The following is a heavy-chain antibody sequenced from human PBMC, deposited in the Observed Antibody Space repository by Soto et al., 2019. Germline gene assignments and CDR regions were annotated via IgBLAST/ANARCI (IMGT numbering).Heavy chain of an antibody. D-gene: IGHD3-3*01. J-gene: IGHJ3*02. CDR1: GYTFTSYY. Sequence: ASVKVSCKASGYTFTSYYMHWVRQAPGQGLEWMGIINPSGGSTSYAQKFQGRVTMTRDTSTSTVYMELSSLRSEDTAVYYCARSYDFWSGYPDGGAFDIWGQGTMVTVSS. CDR3: ARSYDFWSGYPDGGAFDI. V-gene: IGHV1-46*01. CDR2: INPSGGST.